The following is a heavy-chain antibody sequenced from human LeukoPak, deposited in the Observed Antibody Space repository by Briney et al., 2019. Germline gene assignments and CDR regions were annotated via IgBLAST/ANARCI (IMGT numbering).Heavy chain of an antibody. J-gene: IGHJ5*02. CDR2: ISGSGGST. CDR1: GFTFSSYA. D-gene: IGHD6-13*01. V-gene: IGHV3-23*01. CDR3: AKLYSSSWYGLDWFDP. Sequence: GGSLRLSCAASGFTFSSYAMSWVRQAPGKGLEWVSAISGSGGSTYYADSVKGRFTIFRDNSKNTLYLQMNSLRAEDTAVYYCAKLYSSSWYGLDWFDPWGQGTLVTVSS.